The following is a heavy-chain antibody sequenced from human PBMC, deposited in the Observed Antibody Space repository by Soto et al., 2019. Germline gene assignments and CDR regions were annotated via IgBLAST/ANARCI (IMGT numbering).Heavy chain of an antibody. CDR1: GFTVSSNY. CDR2: IYGGGST. J-gene: IGHJ4*02. D-gene: IGHD2-15*01. V-gene: IGHV3-53*01. Sequence: EVQLVESGGGLIQPGGSLRLSCAASGFTVSSNYLNWVRQAPGKGLEWVSGIYGGGSTYYEDSVKGRFAISRDNSKNTLYLQMNSLRAEDTAVYYGARDGSGGFDYWGQGTLFTVSS. CDR3: ARDGSGGFDY.